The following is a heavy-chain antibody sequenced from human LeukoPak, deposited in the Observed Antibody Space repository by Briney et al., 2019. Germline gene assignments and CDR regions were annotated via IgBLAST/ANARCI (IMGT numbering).Heavy chain of an antibody. CDR1: GYTFTSYY. D-gene: IGHD3-3*01. Sequence: GASVKVSCKASGYTFTSYYMHWVRQAPGQGLEWMGIINPSGGSTSYAQKFQGRVTMTRDTSTSTVYMELSSLRSEDTAVHYCARANAITIFGISYYMDVWGKGTTVTVSS. CDR2: INPSGGST. CDR3: ARANAITIFGISYYMDV. V-gene: IGHV1-46*01. J-gene: IGHJ6*03.